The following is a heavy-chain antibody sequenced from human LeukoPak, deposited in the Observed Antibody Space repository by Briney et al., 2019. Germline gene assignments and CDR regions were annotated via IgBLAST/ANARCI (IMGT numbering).Heavy chain of an antibody. D-gene: IGHD3-22*01. V-gene: IGHV3-23*01. CDR1: GFTFRSYA. CDR3: VKVRMITMIAYDAFDI. CDR2: ISGSGGST. Sequence: PGGSLRLSCAASGFTFRSYAMSWLRQAPGKGLEWVSAISGSGGSTYYADSVKGRFTISRDNSKNTLYLQMNSLRAEDTAVYYCVKVRMITMIAYDAFDIWGQGTMVTVSS. J-gene: IGHJ3*02.